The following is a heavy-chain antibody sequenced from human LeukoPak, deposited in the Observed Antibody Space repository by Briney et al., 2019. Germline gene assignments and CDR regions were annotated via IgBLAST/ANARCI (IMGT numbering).Heavy chain of an antibody. Sequence: PGGSLRPSCAASGFTFINYWMSWVRQAPGKGLEWVASIKQDGSEKYYVDSVKGRFTISRDNAKNSVYLQMNSLRVEDTALYYCATSRTKVDYWGQGSLVTVSS. V-gene: IGHV3-7*01. CDR3: ATSRTKVDY. J-gene: IGHJ4*02. CDR2: IKQDGSEK. CDR1: GFTFINYW.